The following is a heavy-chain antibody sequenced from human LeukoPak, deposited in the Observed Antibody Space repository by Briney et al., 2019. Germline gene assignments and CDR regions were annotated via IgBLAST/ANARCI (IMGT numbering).Heavy chain of an antibody. CDR3: ATSSGSYNHYYYYYMDV. Sequence: ASVKVSCKVSGYTLTELSMHWVRQAPGKGLEWMGGFDPEDGETIYAQKFQGRVTMTEDTSTDTAYMELSSLRSEDTAVYYCATSSGSYNHYYYYYMDVWGKGTTVTVSS. J-gene: IGHJ6*03. D-gene: IGHD1-26*01. CDR2: FDPEDGET. V-gene: IGHV1-24*01. CDR1: GYTLTELS.